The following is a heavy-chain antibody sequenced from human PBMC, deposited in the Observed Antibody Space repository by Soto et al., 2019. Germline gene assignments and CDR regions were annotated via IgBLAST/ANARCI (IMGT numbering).Heavy chain of an antibody. D-gene: IGHD3-9*01. Sequence: SGPTLVNPTQTLTLTCSFSGFSLSTNGGAVGWIRQPPGKAMEWLALMYWDDDKRYNPSLKSRLAITKDTSKNQAVLTMTNMDPVGTGTCYCARRLGDDLLGTHFPPRRQGILVTVSS. V-gene: IGHV2-5*02. CDR1: GFSLSTNGGA. J-gene: IGHJ5*02. CDR2: MYWDDDK. CDR3: ARRLGDDLLGTHFPP.